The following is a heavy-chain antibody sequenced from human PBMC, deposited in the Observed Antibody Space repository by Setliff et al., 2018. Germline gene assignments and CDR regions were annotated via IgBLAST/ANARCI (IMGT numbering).Heavy chain of an antibody. D-gene: IGHD3-10*01. CDR3: ARGTDYHGSGSYWAKDV. CDR2: INPRTGVT. J-gene: IGHJ6*04. V-gene: IGHV1-2*02. CDR1: TFTGHY. Sequence: TFTGHYIHWVRQAPGQGLEWMGWINPRTGVTNYAQKFKGRVTMTRDTSITTVYMDLSSLKSDDTAVYYCARGTDYHGSGSYWAKDVWGKGTTVTVSS.